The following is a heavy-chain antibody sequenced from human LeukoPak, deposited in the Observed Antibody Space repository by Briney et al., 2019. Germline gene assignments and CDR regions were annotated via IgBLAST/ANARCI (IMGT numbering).Heavy chain of an antibody. CDR2: IYYSGST. D-gene: IGHD1-1*01. CDR3: ASSYTGIRSFDY. Sequence: SETLSLTCTVSGGSISSYYWSWIRQPPGKGLEWIGYIYYSGSTNYNPSLKSRVTISVDTSKNQFSLKLSSVTAADTAVYYCASSYTGIRSFDYWGQGTLVTVSS. V-gene: IGHV4-59*01. CDR1: GGSISSYY. J-gene: IGHJ4*02.